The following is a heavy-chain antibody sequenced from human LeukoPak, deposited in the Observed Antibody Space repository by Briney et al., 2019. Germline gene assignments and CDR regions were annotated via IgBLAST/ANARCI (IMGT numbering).Heavy chain of an antibody. CDR2: INTDGSST. D-gene: IGHD5-24*01. J-gene: IGHJ4*02. CDR3: ARDYPEMATIPWYFDY. V-gene: IGHV3-74*01. Sequence: GGSLRLSCAASGFTFSSYWMHWVRQAPGKGLVWVSRINTDGSSTSYADSVKGRFTISRDNAKNTLYLQMNSLRAEDTAVYYCARDYPEMATIPWYFDYWGQGTLVTVSS. CDR1: GFTFSSYW.